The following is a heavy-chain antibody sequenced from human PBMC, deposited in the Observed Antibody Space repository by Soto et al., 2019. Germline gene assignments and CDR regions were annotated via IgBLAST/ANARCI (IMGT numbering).Heavy chain of an antibody. J-gene: IGHJ4*03. CDR2: VNAYKGNT. CDR3: STLASGIAGHAI. V-gene: IGHV1-18*01. Sequence: VRQAPGQGCEWMGWVNAYKGNTNYAKKFQGRVTRTAATSTSTAYMEVRSLRSDDNAVYYCSTLASGIAGHAIWGPGPVITV. D-gene: IGHD6-13*01.